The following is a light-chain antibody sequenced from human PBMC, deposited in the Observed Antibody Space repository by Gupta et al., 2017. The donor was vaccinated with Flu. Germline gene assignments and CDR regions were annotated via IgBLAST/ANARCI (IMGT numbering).Light chain of an antibody. CDR1: QSVSSY. V-gene: IGKV3-11*01. J-gene: IGKJ1*01. CDR2: DAS. Sequence: PANLSLSPGERATLSCRASQSVSSYLAWYQQKPGQAPRLLIHDASNRATGIPARFSGSGSGTDFTLTISSLEPEDFAVYYCQQRSNWPWTFGQGTKVKSN. CDR3: QQRSNWPWT.